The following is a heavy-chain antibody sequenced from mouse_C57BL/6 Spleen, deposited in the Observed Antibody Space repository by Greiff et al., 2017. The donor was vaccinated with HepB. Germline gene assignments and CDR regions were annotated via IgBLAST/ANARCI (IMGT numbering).Heavy chain of an antibody. V-gene: IGHV1-59*01. CDR3: ARSPGYFDV. Sequence: QVQLQQSGAELVRPGTSVKLSCKASGYTFTSYWMHWVKQRPGQGLEWIGVIDPSDSYTNYNEKFKGKATLTVDTSSSTAYMQLSSLTSEDSAVYYCARSPGYFDVWGTGTTVTVSS. CDR1: GYTFTSYW. J-gene: IGHJ1*03. CDR2: IDPSDSYT.